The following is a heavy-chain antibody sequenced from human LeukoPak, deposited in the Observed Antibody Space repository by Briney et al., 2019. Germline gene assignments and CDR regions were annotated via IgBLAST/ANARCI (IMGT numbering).Heavy chain of an antibody. CDR1: GYSFTSYW. CDR2: IYPGDSDT. V-gene: IGHV5-51*01. CDR3: ARLDGYYDSSGYPFDY. J-gene: IGHJ4*02. D-gene: IGHD3-22*01. Sequence: ESLKISCKGSGYSFTSYWIGWVRQMPGKGLEWMGIIYPGDSDTRYSPSFQGQVTISADKSISTAYLQWSSLEASDTAMYYCARLDGYYDSSGYPFDYWGQGTLVTVSS.